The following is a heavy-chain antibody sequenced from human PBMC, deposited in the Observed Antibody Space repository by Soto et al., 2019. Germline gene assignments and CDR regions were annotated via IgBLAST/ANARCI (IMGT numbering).Heavy chain of an antibody. CDR3: EKDRYAEWELPAY. CDR1: GFTFDDYA. V-gene: IGHV3-9*01. Sequence: GGSLRLSCAASGFTFDDYAMHWVRQAPGKGLEWVSGISWNSGSIGYADSVKGRFTISRDNAKNSLYLQMNSLRAEDTALYYWEKDRYAEWELPAYWGPGTLVTVSS. D-gene: IGHD1-26*01. J-gene: IGHJ4*02. CDR2: ISWNSGSI.